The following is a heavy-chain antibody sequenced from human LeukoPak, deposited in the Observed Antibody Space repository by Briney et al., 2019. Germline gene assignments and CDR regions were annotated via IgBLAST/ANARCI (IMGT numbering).Heavy chain of an antibody. V-gene: IGHV3-33*01. D-gene: IGHD3-3*01. J-gene: IGHJ4*02. CDR1: GFTFSGYG. CDR2: IWYDGSNK. Sequence: PGGSLRLSCAASGFTFSGYGMHWVRQAPGKGLEWVAVIWYDGSNKYYADSVKGRFTISRDNSKNTLYLQMNSLRAEDTAVYYCARAWRKYYFDYWGQGTLVTVSS. CDR3: ARAWRKYYFDY.